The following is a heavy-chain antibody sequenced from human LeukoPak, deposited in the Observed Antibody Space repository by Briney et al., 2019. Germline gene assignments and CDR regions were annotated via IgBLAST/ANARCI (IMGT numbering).Heavy chain of an antibody. Sequence: GGSLRLSCAASGFTFSSYVMHWVRQAPGKGLEWVAVLWYDGSNKYYADSVKGRFTISRDNSKNTLYLQMNSLRAEDTAVYYCARDTGSYCSTTSCYFHGMDVWGQGTTVTVSS. V-gene: IGHV3-33*01. CDR2: LWYDGSNK. D-gene: IGHD2-2*01. CDR1: GFTFSSYV. J-gene: IGHJ6*02. CDR3: ARDTGSYCSTTSCYFHGMDV.